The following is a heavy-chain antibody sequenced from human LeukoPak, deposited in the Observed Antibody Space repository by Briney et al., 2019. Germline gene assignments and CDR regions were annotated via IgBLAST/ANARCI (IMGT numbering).Heavy chain of an antibody. D-gene: IGHD2-21*01. V-gene: IGHV4-59*01. Sequence: PSETLSLTCTVSGGSISSYYWSWIRQPPGKGQEWIGYIYYSGSTNYNPSLKSRVTISVDTSKNQFSLKLSSVTAADTAVYYCARVGRYVVKGAFDIWGQGTMVTVSS. CDR2: IYYSGST. CDR1: GGSISSYY. CDR3: ARVGRYVVKGAFDI. J-gene: IGHJ3*02.